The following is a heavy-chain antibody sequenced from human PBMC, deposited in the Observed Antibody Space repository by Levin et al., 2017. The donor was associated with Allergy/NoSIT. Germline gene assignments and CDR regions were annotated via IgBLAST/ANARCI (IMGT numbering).Heavy chain of an antibody. CDR3: ARDGGDPWAFDI. Sequence: GESLKISCAASGFTFSSYWMHWVRQAPGKGLVWVSRINSDGSSTSYADSVKGRFTISRDNAKNTLYLQMNSLRAEDTAVYYCARDGGDPWAFDIWGQGTMVTVSS. D-gene: IGHD3-16*01. V-gene: IGHV3-74*01. CDR1: GFTFSSYW. J-gene: IGHJ3*02. CDR2: INSDGSST.